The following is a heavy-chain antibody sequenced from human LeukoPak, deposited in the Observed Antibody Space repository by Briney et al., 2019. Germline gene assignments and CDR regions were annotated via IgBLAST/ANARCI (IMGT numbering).Heavy chain of an antibody. V-gene: IGHV3-21*01. CDR3: ARIFYSRGMTTYFLDY. Sequence: GGSLRLSCADSGFTFSGYSMNWVLQAPGKGLEWVSSISSSSRYIYYADSVKGRFTISRDNAKNSLYLQMNSLRAEDTAVYYCARIFYSRGMTTYFLDYWGQGTLVTVSS. CDR1: GFTFSGYS. J-gene: IGHJ4*02. D-gene: IGHD4-17*01. CDR2: ISSSSRYI.